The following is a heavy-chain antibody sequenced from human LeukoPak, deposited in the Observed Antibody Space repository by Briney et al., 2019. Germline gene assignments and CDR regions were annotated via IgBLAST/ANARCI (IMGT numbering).Heavy chain of an antibody. CDR1: GFTFSSYA. CDR2: ISYDGSNK. Sequence: GGSLRLSCAASGFTFSSYAMHWVRQAPGKGLEWVAVISYDGSNKYYADSVKGRFTISRDNSKNTLYLQMNSLGAEDTAVYYCARAWIQLCRRWLQCPFDYWGRGTLVTVSS. V-gene: IGHV3-30-3*01. J-gene: IGHJ4*02. CDR3: ARAWIQLCRRWLQCPFDY. D-gene: IGHD5-18*01.